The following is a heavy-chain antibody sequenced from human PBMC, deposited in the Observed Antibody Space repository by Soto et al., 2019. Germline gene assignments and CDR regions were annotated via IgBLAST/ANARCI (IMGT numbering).Heavy chain of an antibody. CDR3: ARANGYYDSSGPHGN. J-gene: IGHJ4*02. CDR2: IKQDGSEK. V-gene: IGHV3-7*01. D-gene: IGHD3-22*01. CDR1: GFTFSSDW. Sequence: GGSLRLSCAASGFTFSSDWMTWVRQPPGKGLEWVANIKQDGSEKYYVDSVKGRFTISRDNGKKSLSLQMNSLRVEDTAVYYCARANGYYDSSGPHGNWCQGT.